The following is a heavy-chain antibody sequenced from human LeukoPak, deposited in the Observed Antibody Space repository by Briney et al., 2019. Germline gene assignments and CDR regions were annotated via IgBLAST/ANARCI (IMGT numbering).Heavy chain of an antibody. V-gene: IGHV1-69*13. CDR2: IIPIFGTA. J-gene: IGHJ4*02. CDR1: GGTFSSYA. CDR3: ASPALTTVTTSSRLDY. D-gene: IGHD4-11*01. Sequence: SVKVSCKASGGTFSSYAISWVRQAPGQALEWMGGIIPIFGTANYAQKFQGRVTITADESTSTAYMELSSLRSEDTAVYYCASPALTTVTTSSRLDYWGQGTLVTVSS.